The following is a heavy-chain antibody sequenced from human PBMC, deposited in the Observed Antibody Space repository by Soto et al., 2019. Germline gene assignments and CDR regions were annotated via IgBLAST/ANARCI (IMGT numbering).Heavy chain of an antibody. D-gene: IGHD1-26*01. V-gene: IGHV1-46*03. CDR3: ARDPGGEGGDY. CDR2: INPSGGST. Sequence: QVQLVQSGAEVKKPGASVKVSCKASGYTFTSYYMHWVRQAPGQGLEWLGIINPSGGSTSYAQKFQGRVTMTRDTSTSIVYMELSSLRSEDTAVYYCARDPGGEGGDYWGQGTLVTVSS. J-gene: IGHJ4*02. CDR1: GYTFTSYY.